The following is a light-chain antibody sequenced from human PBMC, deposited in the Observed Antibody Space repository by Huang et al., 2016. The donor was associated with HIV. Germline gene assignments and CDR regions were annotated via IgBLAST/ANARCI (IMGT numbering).Light chain of an antibody. CDR2: WAS. Sequence: DIIMTQSPDSLAVSLGDRATINCRSSQSVYSSSTSKDYMAWFQQKPGQPPRLLLFWASTREAGVPDRFTGSGSGTNFTLTIASLEAEDAAIYYCQQYYSSPQTFGQGTRVEIK. J-gene: IGKJ1*01. CDR1: QSVYSSSTSKDY. CDR3: QQYYSSPQT. V-gene: IGKV4-1*01.